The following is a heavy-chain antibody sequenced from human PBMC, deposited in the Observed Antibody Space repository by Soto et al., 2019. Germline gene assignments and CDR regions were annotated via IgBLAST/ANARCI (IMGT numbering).Heavy chain of an antibody. Sequence: GGSLRLSCAASGFTFSSYAMSWVRQAPGKGLEWVSAISGSGGSTYYADSVKGRFTISRDNSKNTLYLQMNSLRAEDTAVYYCAKDPMVRGVTPSWNFDYWGQGTLVTVSS. CDR3: AKDPMVRGVTPSWNFDY. V-gene: IGHV3-23*01. CDR2: ISGSGGST. D-gene: IGHD3-10*01. CDR1: GFTFSSYA. J-gene: IGHJ4*02.